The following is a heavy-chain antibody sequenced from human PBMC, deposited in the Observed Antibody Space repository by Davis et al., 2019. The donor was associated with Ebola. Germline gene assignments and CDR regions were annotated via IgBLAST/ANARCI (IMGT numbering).Heavy chain of an antibody. J-gene: IGHJ2*01. Sequence: GESVKISCAASGFTFSNAWMNWVRQAPGKGLEWVSFISSSSNYIYYADSVKGRFTVSRDNAKNSLYLQMNSLRAEDTAVYYCVRDPALVVTGGGWFFGLWGRGTLVTVSS. CDR2: ISSSSNYI. D-gene: IGHD2-21*02. CDR3: VRDPALVVTGGGWFFGL. CDR1: GFTFSNAW. V-gene: IGHV3-21*01.